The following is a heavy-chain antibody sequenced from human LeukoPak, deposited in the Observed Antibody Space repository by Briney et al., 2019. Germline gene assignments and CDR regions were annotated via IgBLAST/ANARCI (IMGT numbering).Heavy chain of an antibody. J-gene: IGHJ4*02. CDR2: ITSSGRTP. CDR3: AKDRPNFYETSGSYYKIKGDF. V-gene: IGHV3-23*01. D-gene: IGHD3-10*01. CDR1: GFKFSDYG. Sequence: GGSLRLSCAASGFKFSDYGMSWVRQAPGKGLEWVASITSSGRTPYYTDSVKGRFTISRDNSKNTLYLQMNSLRGEDTAVYYCAKDRPNFYETSGSYYKIKGDFWGQGSLVTVSS.